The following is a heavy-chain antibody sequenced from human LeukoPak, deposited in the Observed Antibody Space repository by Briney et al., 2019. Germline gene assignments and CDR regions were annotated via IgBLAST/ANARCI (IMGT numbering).Heavy chain of an antibody. CDR2: VKSDGSDT. Sequence: MHWXRXAPGXXLVWVSRVKSDGSDTIYADSVKGRFTISRDNAKNTLYLQMDSLRAEDTAVYYCTTGIGNYYYYWGQGTLVTVAS. D-gene: IGHD3-10*01. V-gene: IGHV3-74*01. CDR3: TTGIGNYYYY. J-gene: IGHJ4*02.